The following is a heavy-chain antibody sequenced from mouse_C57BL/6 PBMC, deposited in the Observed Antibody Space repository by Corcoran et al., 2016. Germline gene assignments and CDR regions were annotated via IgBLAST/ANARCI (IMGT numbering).Heavy chain of an antibody. V-gene: IGHV1-76*01. J-gene: IGHJ4*01. CDR1: GYTFTDYY. D-gene: IGHD1-2*01. CDR2: IYPGSGNT. Sequence: QVQLKQSGAELVRPGASVKLSCKASGYTFTDYYINWVKQRPGQGLEWIARIYPGSGNTYYNEKFKGKATLTAEKSSSTAYMQLSSLTSEDSAGYFCARSFSYAMDYWGQGTAVTVSS. CDR3: ARSFSYAMDY.